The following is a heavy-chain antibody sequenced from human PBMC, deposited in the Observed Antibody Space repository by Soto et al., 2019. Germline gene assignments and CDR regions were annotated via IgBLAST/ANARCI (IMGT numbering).Heavy chain of an antibody. CDR1: CYTFSSYG. CDR3: ARTPEGDYGDESFQH. D-gene: IGHD4-17*01. J-gene: IGHJ1*01. Sequence: APVKVSCKASCYTFSSYGISWGRPAPGQGLEWMGWISAYNGNTNYAQKLQGRVTMTTDTSTSTAYMELRSLRSDDTAVYYCARTPEGDYGDESFQHWGPGTLVNLAS. CDR2: ISAYNGNT. V-gene: IGHV1-18*01.